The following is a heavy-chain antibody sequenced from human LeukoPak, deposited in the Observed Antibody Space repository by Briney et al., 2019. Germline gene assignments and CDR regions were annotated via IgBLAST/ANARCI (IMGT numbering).Heavy chain of an antibody. CDR1: GSLFTSYW. CDR3: ALAAGDY. Sequence: GESLQISCQGSGSLFTSYWISWVRQMPGKGLEWMGRIDPSDSYTNYSPSFQGHVTISADKSISTAYLQWSSLKASDTAMYDCALAAGDYWGQGTLVTVSS. J-gene: IGHJ4*02. D-gene: IGHD6-13*01. V-gene: IGHV5-10-1*01. CDR2: IDPSDSYT.